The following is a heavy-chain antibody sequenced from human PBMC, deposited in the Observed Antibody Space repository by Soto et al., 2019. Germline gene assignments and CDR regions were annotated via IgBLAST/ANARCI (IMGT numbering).Heavy chain of an antibody. CDR2: ISGSGGST. CDR3: AKYAEQWLVGAGYYFDY. D-gene: IGHD6-19*01. CDR1: GFTFSSYA. V-gene: IGHV3-23*01. Sequence: GGSLRLSCAASGFTFSSYAMSWVRQAPGKGLEWVSAISGSGGSTYYADSVKGRFTISRDNSKNTLYLQMNSLRARDTAVYYCAKYAEQWLVGAGYYFDYWGQGTLVTVSS. J-gene: IGHJ4*02.